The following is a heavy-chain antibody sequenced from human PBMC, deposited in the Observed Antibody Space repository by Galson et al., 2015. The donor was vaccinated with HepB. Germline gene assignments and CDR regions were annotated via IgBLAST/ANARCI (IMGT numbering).Heavy chain of an antibody. D-gene: IGHD1-26*01. V-gene: IGHV1-24*01. Sequence: SVKVSCKVSGYTLTELSMHWVRQAPGKGLEWMGGFDPEDGETIYAQKFQGRVTMTEDTSTDTAYMELSSLRSEDTAVYYCATDRVGATLWYRAFDIWGQGTMVTVSS. J-gene: IGHJ3*02. CDR2: FDPEDGET. CDR3: ATDRVGATLWYRAFDI. CDR1: GYTLTELS.